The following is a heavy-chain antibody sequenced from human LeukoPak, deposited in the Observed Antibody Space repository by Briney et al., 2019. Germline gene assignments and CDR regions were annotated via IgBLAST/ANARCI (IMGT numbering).Heavy chain of an antibody. V-gene: IGHV4-61*08. CDR1: GGSISSGGYY. D-gene: IGHD3-10*01. CDR2: IYYSGST. Sequence: PSETLSLTCTVSGGSISSGGYYWSWIRQHPGKGLEWIGYIYYSGSTYYNPSLKSRVTISVDTSKNQFSLKLSSVTAADTAVYYCARGILWFGELYDAFDIWGQGTMVTVSS. J-gene: IGHJ3*02. CDR3: ARGILWFGELYDAFDI.